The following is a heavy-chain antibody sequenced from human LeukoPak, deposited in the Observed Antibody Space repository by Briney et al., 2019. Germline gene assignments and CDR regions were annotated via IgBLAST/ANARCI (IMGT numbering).Heavy chain of an antibody. Sequence: GGSLRLSCAASGFTFSSYAMSWVRQAPGKGLEWVSAISGSGGSTYYADSVKGRFTISRDNSKNTLYLQMNSLRAEDAAVYYCAKVTYYYDSSGYYYLYFDYWGQGTLVTVSS. V-gene: IGHV3-23*01. D-gene: IGHD3-22*01. CDR3: AKVTYYYDSSGYYYLYFDY. CDR2: ISGSGGST. J-gene: IGHJ4*02. CDR1: GFTFSSYA.